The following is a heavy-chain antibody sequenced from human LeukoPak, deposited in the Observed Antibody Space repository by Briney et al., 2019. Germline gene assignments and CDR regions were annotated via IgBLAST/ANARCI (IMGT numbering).Heavy chain of an antibody. J-gene: IGHJ4*02. V-gene: IGHV3-23*01. Sequence: PGGSVRLSCAASGFTVSSNYMSWVRQAPGKGLEWVSAISGSGGSTYYADSVKGRFTISRDNSKNTLYLQMNSLRAEDTAVYYCAKDTITYYYGSGSYYHLPYYFDYWGQGTLVTVSS. D-gene: IGHD3-10*01. CDR3: AKDTITYYYGSGSYYHLPYYFDY. CDR2: ISGSGGST. CDR1: GFTVSSNY.